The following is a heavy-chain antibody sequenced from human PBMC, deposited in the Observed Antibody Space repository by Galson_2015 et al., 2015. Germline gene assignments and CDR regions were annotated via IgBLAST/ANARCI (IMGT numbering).Heavy chain of an antibody. CDR1: GFTFGDYA. V-gene: IGHV3-23*01. CDR3: AKDNNCTLTVFVLHIVADYHDMDI. CDR2: IRTGGNT. D-gene: IGHD2-21*01. J-gene: IGHJ6*04. Sequence: SLRLSCAASGFTFGDYAMIWVRQAPGKGLEWVSAIRTGGNTYYADSVKGRFSISTKNCKGLLYLQFNSLRAEETAVDYWAKDNNCTLTVFVLHIVADYHDMDIWGKGTAVIVS.